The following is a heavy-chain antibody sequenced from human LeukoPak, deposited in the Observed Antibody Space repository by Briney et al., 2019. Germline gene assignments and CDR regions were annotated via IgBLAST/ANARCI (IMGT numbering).Heavy chain of an antibody. Sequence: GGSLRLSCAAPGFTFDDYGMSWVRQAPGKGLEWVSGINWNGGSTGYADSVKGRFTISRDNAKNSLYLQMNSLRAEDTAFYYCAKDIYYDSSGYYDYWGQGTLVTVSS. CDR1: GFTFDDYG. V-gene: IGHV3-20*04. D-gene: IGHD3-22*01. J-gene: IGHJ4*02. CDR2: INWNGGST. CDR3: AKDIYYDSSGYYDY.